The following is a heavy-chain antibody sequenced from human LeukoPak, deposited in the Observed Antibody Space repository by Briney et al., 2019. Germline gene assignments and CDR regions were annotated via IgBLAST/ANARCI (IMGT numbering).Heavy chain of an antibody. CDR1: GLPVKRNY. J-gene: IGHJ4*02. D-gene: IGHD2-15*01. Sequence: GGSLRLSCAPSGLPVKRNYMSWVPQAPGEGLEGVSVICSGGSTYYADTVKGRFTFYRHNSQNTLYLQMNSLRCEDTSVYYCARAADGSNGRFDYWGQGTLVSVSS. CDR3: ARAADGSNGRFDY. CDR2: ICSGGST. V-gene: IGHV3-53*04.